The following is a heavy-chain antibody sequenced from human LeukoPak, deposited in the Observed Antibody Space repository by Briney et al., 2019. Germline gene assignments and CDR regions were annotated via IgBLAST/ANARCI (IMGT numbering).Heavy chain of an antibody. CDR3: ALSVVGGSHVYFDS. V-gene: IGHV1-18*01. CDR1: GYTFTSYG. Sequence: ASVKVSCKASGYTFTSYGISWVRQAPGQGLEWMGWISAYNGNTNYAQKLQGRVTMTTDTSTSTSYMELRSLRSDDTAVYYCALSVVGGSHVYFDSWGQGTLVPVSS. CDR2: ISAYNGNT. J-gene: IGHJ4*02. D-gene: IGHD4-23*01.